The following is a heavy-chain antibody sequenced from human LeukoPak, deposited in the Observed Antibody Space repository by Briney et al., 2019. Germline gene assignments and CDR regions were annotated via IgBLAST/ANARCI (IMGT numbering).Heavy chain of an antibody. V-gene: IGHV4-30-4*08. CDR3: ARDAWVASRAGGYVI. CDR1: GGSISSGDYY. CDR2: IYYSGST. J-gene: IGHJ4*02. Sequence: PSETLSLTCTVSGGSISSGDYYWSWIRQPPGKGLEWIGYIYYSGSTYYNPSLKSRVTISVDTSKNQFSLKLSPVTAADTAVYYCARDAWVASRAGGYVIWGQGTLVTVSS. D-gene: IGHD5-12*01.